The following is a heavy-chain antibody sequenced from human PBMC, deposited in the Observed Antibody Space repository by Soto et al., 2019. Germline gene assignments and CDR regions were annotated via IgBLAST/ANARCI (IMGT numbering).Heavy chain of an antibody. V-gene: IGHV3-15*07. CDR2: IKSKTDGGTT. CDR1: GSTFSNAW. J-gene: IGHJ4*02. D-gene: IGHD3-10*01. Sequence: EVQLVESGGGLVKAGGSLRLSCAASGSTFSNAWMNWVRQAPGKGLEWVGRIKSKTDGGTTDYAAPVKGRFTISRDDTKNTLYLQMNSLKTVDTAVYYCTTDPSVWFGELLSLGYWGQGTLVTVSS. CDR3: TTDPSVWFGELLSLGY.